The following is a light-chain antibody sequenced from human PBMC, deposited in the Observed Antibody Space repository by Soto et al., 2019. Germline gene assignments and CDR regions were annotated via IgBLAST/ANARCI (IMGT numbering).Light chain of an antibody. CDR1: QSVSNNY. CDR2: GAS. J-gene: IGKJ1*01. V-gene: IGKV3-20*01. Sequence: EIVLTQSPGTLSLSPGERATLSCRASQSVSNNYLACYQQKPGQAPRLLLDGASNRATGIPERFSSSGCGTDFTLTISRLEPEDFAVYYCQQYGSPGTFGQGTKVEIK. CDR3: QQYGSPGT.